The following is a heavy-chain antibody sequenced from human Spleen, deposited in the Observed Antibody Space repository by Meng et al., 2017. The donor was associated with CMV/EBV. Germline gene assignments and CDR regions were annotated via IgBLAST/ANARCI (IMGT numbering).Heavy chain of an antibody. Sequence: RRGLGPGRVAPPEALSLTCSVSGGSISTSGYYWGWIRQPPGKGLEWIGSIGHSGFTYYTPSLKSRVTVSIDTSRNQFSLWLTSVTAADTAVYYCVRSSAWVRTGFDPWGQGTLVTVSS. V-gene: IGHV4-39*01. CDR2: IGHSGFT. CDR1: GGSISTSGYY. CDR3: VRSSAWVRTGFDP. J-gene: IGHJ5*02. D-gene: IGHD6-19*01.